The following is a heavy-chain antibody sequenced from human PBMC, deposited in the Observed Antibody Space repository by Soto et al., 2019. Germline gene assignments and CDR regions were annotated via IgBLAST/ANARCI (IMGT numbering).Heavy chain of an antibody. CDR1: GFTFSSYA. J-gene: IGHJ6*03. Sequence: GGSLRLSCAASGFTFSSYAMSWVRQAPGKGLEWVSAISGSGGSTYYADSVKGRFTISRDNSKNTLYLQMNSLRAEDTAVYYCAKDYGQQLWSYYYYFMDVWSRGTSVTGSS. V-gene: IGHV3-23*01. CDR3: AKDYGQQLWSYYYYFMDV. CDR2: ISGSGGST. D-gene: IGHD5-18*01.